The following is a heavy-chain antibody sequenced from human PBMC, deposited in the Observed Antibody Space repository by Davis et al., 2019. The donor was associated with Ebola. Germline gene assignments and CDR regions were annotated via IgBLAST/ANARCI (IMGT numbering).Heavy chain of an antibody. V-gene: IGHV4-39*07. CDR1: GGSISSSSYY. J-gene: IGHJ4*02. Sequence: MPSETLSLTCTVSGGSISSSSYYWGWIRQPPGKGLEWIGEINHSGSTNYNPSLKSRVTISVDTSKNQFSLKLSSVTAADTAVYYCARRWERIAMPFDYWGQGTLVTVSS. CDR3: ARRWERIAMPFDY. CDR2: INHSGST. D-gene: IGHD1-26*01.